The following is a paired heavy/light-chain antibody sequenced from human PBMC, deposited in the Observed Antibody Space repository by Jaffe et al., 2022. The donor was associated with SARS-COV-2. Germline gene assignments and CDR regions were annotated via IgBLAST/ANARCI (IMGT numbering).Light chain of an antibody. V-gene: IGLV2-23*01. J-gene: IGLJ2*01. CDR2: EGS. CDR3: CSYAGSSSV. Sequence: QSALTQPASVSGSPGQSITISCTGTSSDVGSYNLVSWYQQHPGKAPKLMIYEGSKRPSGVSNRFSGSKSGNTASLTISGLQAEDEADYYCCSYAGSSSVFGGGTKLTVL. CDR1: SSDVGSYNL.
Heavy chain of an antibody. CDR3: ASGELEPPARYYYGMDV. D-gene: IGHD1-1*01. J-gene: IGHJ6*02. CDR2: INPNSGGT. V-gene: IGHV1-2*06. CDR1: GYTFTGYY. Sequence: QVQLVQSGAEVKKPGASVKVSCKASGYTFTGYYMHWVRQAPGQGLEWMGRINPNSGGTNYAQKFQGRVTMTRDTSISTAYMELSRLRSDDTAVYYCASGELEPPARYYYGMDVWGQGTTVTVSS.